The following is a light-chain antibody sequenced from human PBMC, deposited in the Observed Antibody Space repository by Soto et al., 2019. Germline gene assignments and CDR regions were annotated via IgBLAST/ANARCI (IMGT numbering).Light chain of an antibody. V-gene: IGKV3-20*01. CDR3: QQYGGSPYT. CDR2: GAS. J-gene: IGKJ2*01. Sequence: EIVLTQSPGTLSLSPGERATLSCRASQSVSSSYLAWYQQKPGQAPRLLICGASSRATGIPDRFSGSGSGTDFALPISRLEPEDFAVYYCQQYGGSPYTFGQGTKLEIK. CDR1: QSVSSSY.